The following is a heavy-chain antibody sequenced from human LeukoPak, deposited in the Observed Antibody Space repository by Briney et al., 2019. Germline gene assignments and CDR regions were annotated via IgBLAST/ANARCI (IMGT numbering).Heavy chain of an antibody. CDR2: ISSGSSNI. CDR1: GFIFSSYS. Sequence: GGSLRLSCAASGFIFSSYSMNWVRQAPGKGLEWVSYISSGSSNIYYAESVKGRFTISRDNAKNSLYLQMNSLRAEDTAVYYCARAKYSSSWYVDYWGQGTLVTVSS. J-gene: IGHJ4*02. V-gene: IGHV3-48*04. CDR3: ARAKYSSSWYVDY. D-gene: IGHD6-13*01.